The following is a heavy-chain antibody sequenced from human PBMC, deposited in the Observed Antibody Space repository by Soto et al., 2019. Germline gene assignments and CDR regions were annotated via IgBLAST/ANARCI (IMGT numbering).Heavy chain of an antibody. Sequence: LSLTGNVSGGSINSYYWSWIRQPAGKGLEWIGRISSGGSAIYNPSLKSRVTISVDTSKNQFSLRLTSVTAADTAVYFCERDAYPNWFDFWGQGTLVTVSS. V-gene: IGHV4-4*07. CDR3: ERDAYPNWFDF. J-gene: IGHJ5*01. D-gene: IGHD2-8*01. CDR1: GGSINSYY. CDR2: ISSGGSA.